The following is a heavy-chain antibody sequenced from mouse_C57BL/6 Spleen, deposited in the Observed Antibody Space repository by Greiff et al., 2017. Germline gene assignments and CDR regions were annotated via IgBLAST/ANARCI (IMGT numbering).Heavy chain of an antibody. V-gene: IGHV1-82*01. J-gene: IGHJ2*01. CDR1: GYAFSSSW. CDR3: ARSGAQATFDY. D-gene: IGHD3-2*02. CDR2: IYPGDGDT. Sequence: QVHVKQSGPELVKPGASVKISCKASGYAFSSSWMNWVKQRPGKGLEWIGRIYPGDGDTNYNVKFKGKDTLTADKSSSTAYMQLSSLTSEDSAVXFCARSGAQATFDYWGQGTTLTVSS.